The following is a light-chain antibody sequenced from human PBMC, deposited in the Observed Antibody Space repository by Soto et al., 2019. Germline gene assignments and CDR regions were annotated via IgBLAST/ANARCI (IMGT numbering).Light chain of an antibody. CDR3: QHYNSYSEA. CDR1: QTISSW. Sequence: IQMTQSPSTLSGSVGDGGTISYRASQTISSWLAWYQQKPGKAPKLLIYKASTLKSGVPSRFSGSGSGTEFTPTISSLQPDDFATYYCQHYNSYSEAFGQGTKVDI. CDR2: KAS. V-gene: IGKV1-5*03. J-gene: IGKJ1*01.